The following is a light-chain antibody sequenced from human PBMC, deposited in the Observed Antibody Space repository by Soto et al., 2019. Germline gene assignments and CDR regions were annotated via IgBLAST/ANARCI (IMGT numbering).Light chain of an antibody. Sequence: QSALTQPPSASGSPGQSVSISCTGTSSNIGAYKFVSWYQQHPGRAPRLIIYEVSKRPSGAPDRFSGSKSGNTASLTVSGLQPEDEADYFCNSYAGYVNFGYVFGTGTKVTVL. CDR2: EVS. V-gene: IGLV2-8*01. J-gene: IGLJ1*01. CDR1: SSNIGAYKF. CDR3: NSYAGYVNFGYV.